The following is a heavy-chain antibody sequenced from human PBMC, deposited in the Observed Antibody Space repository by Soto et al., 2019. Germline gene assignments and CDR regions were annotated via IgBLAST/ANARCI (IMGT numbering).Heavy chain of an antibody. CDR2: INSDGSST. V-gene: IGHV3-74*01. CDR3: ARDGYSGSYLGVFDI. CDR1: GFTFSSHW. J-gene: IGHJ3*02. D-gene: IGHD1-26*01. Sequence: HHGGSLRLSCAASGFTFSSHWMHWVRQAPGKGLVWVSRINSDGSSTSYADSVKGRFTISRDNAKNTLYLQMNSLRGEDTAVYYCARDGYSGSYLGVFDIWGQGTMVTVSS.